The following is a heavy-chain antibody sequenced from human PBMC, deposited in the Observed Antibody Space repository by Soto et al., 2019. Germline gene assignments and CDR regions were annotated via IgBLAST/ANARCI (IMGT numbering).Heavy chain of an antibody. Sequence: EVQLVESGGGLLRPGGPLSLSGAPSGLTSRINRLPWFRRAPGKALEWVSYISSERGTIYYADSVKGRFTISRDNAKKSLYLQMTSLRDEDTAVYYCAREPSGGDDYPDPRESWGQGTLVTVSS. J-gene: IGHJ5*02. V-gene: IGHV3-48*02. CDR1: GLTSRINR. CDR3: AREPSGGDDYPDPRES. CDR2: ISSERGTI. D-gene: IGHD2-21*02.